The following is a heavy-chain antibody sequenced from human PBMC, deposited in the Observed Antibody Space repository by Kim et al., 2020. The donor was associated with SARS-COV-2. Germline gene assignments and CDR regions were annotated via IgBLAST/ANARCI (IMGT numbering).Heavy chain of an antibody. D-gene: IGHD3-10*01. CDR1: GFTFTSSA. Sequence: SVKVSCKASGFTFTSSAVQWVRQARGQRLEWIGWIVVGSGNTNYAQKFQERVTITRDMSTSTAYMELSSLRSEDTAVYYCAALAYGSGSYLRPPYGFDIDYWGQGTLVTVSS. V-gene: IGHV1-58*01. J-gene: IGHJ4*02. CDR3: AALAYGSGSYLRPPYGFDIDY. CDR2: IVVGSGNT.